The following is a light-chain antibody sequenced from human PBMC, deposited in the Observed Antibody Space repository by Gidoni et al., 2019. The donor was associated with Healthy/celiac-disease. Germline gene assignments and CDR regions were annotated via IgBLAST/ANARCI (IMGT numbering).Light chain of an antibody. Sequence: VMTQFPATLSVSPGGRDTLSCRASQSVDTNLAWYQQKPGQAPRLLIYGASTRATGIPARFSGSGSGTEFTLTISILQSEDFAVYYCQQYNIWPRTFGQGTKVEI. CDR3: QQYNIWPRT. CDR2: GAS. CDR1: QSVDTN. V-gene: IGKV3-15*01. J-gene: IGKJ1*01.